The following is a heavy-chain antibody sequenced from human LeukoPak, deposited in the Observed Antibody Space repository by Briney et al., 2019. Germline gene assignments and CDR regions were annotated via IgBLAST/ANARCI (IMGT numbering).Heavy chain of an antibody. J-gene: IGHJ5*02. V-gene: IGHV1-2*06. Sequence: VASVKVSCKASGYPFTGYYLHWVRQAPGQGLEWVGRINHNTGVSDYAQKFQGRVTITRDTSINTAYMELNRLRSDDTAVYYCAREVGYSTSWYGRFDPWGQGTLVTVSS. CDR3: AREVGYSTSWYGRFDP. CDR1: GYPFTGYY. D-gene: IGHD2-2*01. CDR2: INHNTGVS.